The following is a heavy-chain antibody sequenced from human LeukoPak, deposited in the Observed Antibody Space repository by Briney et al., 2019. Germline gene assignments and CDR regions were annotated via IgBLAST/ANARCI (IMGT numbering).Heavy chain of an antibody. D-gene: IGHD2-21*02. V-gene: IGHV4-59*01. J-gene: IGHJ3*02. CDR2: IFYSGRT. CDR1: AGYISSDH. Sequence: PSESMSLTCNVSAGYISSDHWNWIRQPPGKGLEWIGCIFYSGRTYYTPSLKSRVTISVDASKGQFSLRLTSVTAADTAVYYCARKTDFEIWGQGTLVT. CDR3: ARKTDFEI.